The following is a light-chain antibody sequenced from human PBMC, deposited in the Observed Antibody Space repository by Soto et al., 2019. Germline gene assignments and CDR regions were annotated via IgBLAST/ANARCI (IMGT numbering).Light chain of an antibody. V-gene: IGLV2-8*01. CDR3: CSYAGSSTYVV. CDR1: SSDIGGYNS. CDR2: EVN. J-gene: IGLJ2*01. Sequence: QSALTQPPSASGSPGQSVTISCTGTSSDIGGYNSVSWYQQHPGKAPRLMIYEVNKRPSGVPDRFSGSKSGYTASLTVSGLQTEDEAFYYCCSYAGSSTYVVFGGGTKLTVL.